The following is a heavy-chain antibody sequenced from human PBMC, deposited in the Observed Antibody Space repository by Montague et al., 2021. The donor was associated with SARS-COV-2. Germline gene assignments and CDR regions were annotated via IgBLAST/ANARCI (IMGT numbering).Heavy chain of an antibody. CDR2: IDWEGDT. D-gene: IGHD4-17*01. CDR3: ARILSRIGNYGAVFHSGMDV. J-gene: IGHJ6*02. CDR1: GFSLTTSGVS. V-gene: IGHV2-70*19. Sequence: PALVKPTQTLTLTCTFSGFSLTTSGVSVSWVRQPPGKALEWLAVIDWEGDTHYSTSLKTRLTISKDTTGNQVVLTVTNMDPVDTATYYCARILSRIGNYGAVFHSGMDVWGQGTTVTVSS.